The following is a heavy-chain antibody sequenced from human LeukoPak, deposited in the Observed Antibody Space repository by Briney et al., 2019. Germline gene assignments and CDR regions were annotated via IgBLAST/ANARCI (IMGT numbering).Heavy chain of an antibody. CDR2: ICTSGERT. Sequence: GGSLRLSSAASGFTFSTYAMTWGRQAPGKGLEWVSGICTSGERTYYTDSMRGRFTISRDNSKNTLYLQMNRLRDEDTAEYNCASSAVGTSCCNAVDYWGQGTLVTVSS. V-gene: IGHV3-23*01. J-gene: IGHJ4*02. CDR3: ASSAVGTSCCNAVDY. D-gene: IGHD1-26*01. CDR1: GFTFSTYA.